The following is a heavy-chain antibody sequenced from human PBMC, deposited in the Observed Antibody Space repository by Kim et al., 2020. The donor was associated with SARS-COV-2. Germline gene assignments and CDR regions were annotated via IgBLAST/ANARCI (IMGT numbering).Heavy chain of an antibody. V-gene: IGHV3-74*01. CDR3: ARGGNSSSRRAFDY. Sequence: GGSLRLSCAASGFTFSSYWMHWVRQVPGKGLVWVSRIYGDGSTTNYADSVKGRFTISRDNAKNTLYLEMNSLRAEDTAVYYCARGGNSSSRRAFDYWGQGTLVTVSS. CDR2: IYGDGSTT. D-gene: IGHD6-13*01. J-gene: IGHJ4*02. CDR1: GFTFSSYW.